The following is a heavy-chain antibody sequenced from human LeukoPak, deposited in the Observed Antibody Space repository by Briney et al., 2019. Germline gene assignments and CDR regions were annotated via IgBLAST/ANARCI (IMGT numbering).Heavy chain of an antibody. CDR1: GVSISSSSYY. CDR3: ASHYDFWSGSNNWFDP. D-gene: IGHD3-3*01. CDR2: IYYSGST. J-gene: IGHJ5*02. V-gene: IGHV4-39*01. Sequence: AETLSLTCTVSGVSISSSSYYWGWIRQPPGKGLEWIGSIYYSGSTYYNPSLKSQVTISVDTSKNQFSLKLSSVTAADTAVYYCASHYDFWSGSNNWFDPWGQGTLVTVSS.